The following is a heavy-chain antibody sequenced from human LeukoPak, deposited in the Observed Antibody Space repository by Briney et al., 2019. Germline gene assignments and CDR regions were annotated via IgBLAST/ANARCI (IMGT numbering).Heavy chain of an antibody. CDR1: GGSISGTNW. CDR3: SRESGPFCPFGY. Sequence: SGTLSLTCGVSGGSISGTNWWSWVRQPPGQGLEWIGEISLAGQTNYNPSLNGRVTMSLDKTSNQLSLHLTSVTAADTATYFCSRESGPFCPFGYWGQGTLVIVSS. CDR2: ISLAGQT. J-gene: IGHJ4*02. D-gene: IGHD1-26*01. V-gene: IGHV4-4*02.